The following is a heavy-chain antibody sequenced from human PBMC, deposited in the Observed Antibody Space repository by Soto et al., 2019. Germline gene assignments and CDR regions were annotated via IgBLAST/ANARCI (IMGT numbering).Heavy chain of an antibody. CDR3: ARGRYGDY. J-gene: IGHJ4*02. D-gene: IGHD1-1*01. V-gene: IGHV1-18*01. CDR1: GYAFTTYG. Sequence: QVHLVQSGAEVKKPGASVKVSCKGSGYAFTTYGITWVRQAPGQGLEWMGWISAHNGNTNYAQKRKGRVTVTRETSTSTAYMELRGLSSDDTAVYYCARGRYGDYWGQGALVTVSS. CDR2: ISAHNGNT.